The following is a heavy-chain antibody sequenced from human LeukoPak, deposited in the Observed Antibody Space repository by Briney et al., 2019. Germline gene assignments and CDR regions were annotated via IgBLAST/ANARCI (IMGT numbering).Heavy chain of an antibody. D-gene: IGHD4-17*01. J-gene: IGHJ4*02. CDR2: IKSKTDGGTT. V-gene: IGHV3-15*01. Sequence: GGSLRLSCAASGFTFSSYSMSWVRQAPGKGLEWVGRIKSKTDGGTTDYAAPVKGRFTISRDDSKNTLYLQMNSLKTEDTAVYYCTTVVDYGDYVSDYWGQGTLVTVSS. CDR3: TTVVDYGDYVSDY. CDR1: GFTFSSYS.